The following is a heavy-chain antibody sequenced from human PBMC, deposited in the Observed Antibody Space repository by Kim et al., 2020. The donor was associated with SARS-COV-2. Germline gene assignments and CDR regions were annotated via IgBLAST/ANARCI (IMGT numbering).Heavy chain of an antibody. V-gene: IGHV3-23*01. D-gene: IGHD3-10*01. CDR2: ISGSGATT. CDR3: AKEVYGDPQYYYGMYV. CDR1: GFTFNTFV. Sequence: GGSLRLSCAASGFTFNTFVMSWVRQAPGKGLEWVSGISGSGATTYYGDSVKGRFTVSRDNFKDTLYLQMNSLRVEDTAVYFCAKEVYGDPQYYYGMYVWGQGTTVTVSS. J-gene: IGHJ6*01.